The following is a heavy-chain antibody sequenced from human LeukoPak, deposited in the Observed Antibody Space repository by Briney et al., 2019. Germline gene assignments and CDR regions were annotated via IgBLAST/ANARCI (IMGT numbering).Heavy chain of an antibody. CDR3: AREGNGYYYFGPDV. D-gene: IGHD2-8*01. CDR1: GFTFSNYE. CDR2: ISMSGSNI. J-gene: IGHJ6*04. V-gene: IGHV3-48*03. Sequence: GGSLRLSCAASGFTFSNYEMNWVRQAPGKGLEWVSSISMSGSNIHYADSVKGRFIISRDNAKDSMYLQMNSLRAEDTAVYYCAREGNGYYYFGPDVWGKGTTVTVSS.